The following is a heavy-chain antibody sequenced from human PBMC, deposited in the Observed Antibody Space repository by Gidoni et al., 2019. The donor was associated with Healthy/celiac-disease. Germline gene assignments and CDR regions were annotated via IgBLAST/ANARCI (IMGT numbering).Heavy chain of an antibody. CDR2: ISSSSSYI. J-gene: IGHJ4*02. D-gene: IGHD3-22*01. CDR3: ARDSYYYDSSGYGHFDY. V-gene: IGHV3-21*01. CDR1: GLTFGSYS. Sequence: EVQLVESGGGLVTPGGSLRLSFAASGLTFGSYSMNWVRQAPGKGLEWVASISSSSSYIYDADSVKGRFTISRDNAKNSLYLQMNSLRAEDTAVYYCARDSYYYDSSGYGHFDYWGQGTLVTVSS.